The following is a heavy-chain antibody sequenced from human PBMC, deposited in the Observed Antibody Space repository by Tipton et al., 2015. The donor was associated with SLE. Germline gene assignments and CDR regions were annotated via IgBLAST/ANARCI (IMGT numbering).Heavy chain of an antibody. CDR3: ARHFYTSTSFYYMDV. CDR1: GYSITTYW. J-gene: IGHJ6*03. V-gene: IGHV5-51*01. Sequence: VQLVQSRAEVKKPGESLKISCKASGYSITTYWIGWVRQVPGKGLEWMGIIYPGDSTPRYSPSFQGQVTISVNKAISTAYLQWNSLKASDTAIYYCARHFYTSTSFYYMDVWGEGTTVTVSS. D-gene: IGHD6-13*01. CDR2: IYPGDSTP.